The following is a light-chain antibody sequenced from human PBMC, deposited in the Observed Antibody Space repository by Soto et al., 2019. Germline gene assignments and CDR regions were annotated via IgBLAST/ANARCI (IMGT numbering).Light chain of an antibody. Sequence: QSALTQPASVSGSPGQSITISCTGTSSDVGGYNYVSWYQQHPVKAPKLMIYDVTNRPSGVSDRFSGSKPGNTASLTISGRQAEDEADYYCSSYTSSSTPYVFGTGTKLTVL. CDR3: SSYTSSSTPYV. J-gene: IGLJ1*01. CDR2: DVT. V-gene: IGLV2-14*01. CDR1: SSDVGGYNY.